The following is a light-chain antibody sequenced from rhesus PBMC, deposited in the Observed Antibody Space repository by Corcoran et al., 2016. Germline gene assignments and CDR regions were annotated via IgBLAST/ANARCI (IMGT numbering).Light chain of an antibody. V-gene: IGKV1-21*01. CDR3: QHYYSTPRT. CDR1: QGITNE. Sequence: DIQMTQSPSSLSASVGDRVTITCRASQGITNELAWYQQKPGETPKPLIYEASSLQSGIPSRFSGSGSGTDFTLTISSLQSEDFATYYCQHYYSTPRTFGQGTKVEIK. J-gene: IGKJ1*01. CDR2: EAS.